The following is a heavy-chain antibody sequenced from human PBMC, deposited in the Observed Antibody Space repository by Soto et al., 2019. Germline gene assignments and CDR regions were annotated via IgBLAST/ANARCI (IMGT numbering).Heavy chain of an antibody. CDR1: GYTFTSYY. CDR3: ARDGPHYYGDYVGPPDY. CDR2: INPSGGST. J-gene: IGHJ4*02. D-gene: IGHD4-17*01. V-gene: IGHV1-46*03. Sequence: ASVTVSCKASGYTFTSYYMHWVRQAPGQGLEWMGIINPSGGSTSYAQKFQGRVTMTRDTSTSTVYMELSSLRSEDTAVYYCARDGPHYYGDYVGPPDYWGQGTLVTVSS.